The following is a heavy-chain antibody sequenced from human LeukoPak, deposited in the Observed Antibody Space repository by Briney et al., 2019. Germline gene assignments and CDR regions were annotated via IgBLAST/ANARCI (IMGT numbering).Heavy chain of an antibody. D-gene: IGHD3-22*01. Sequence: GASVKVSCKASGYTFTSYGISWVRQAPGQGLEWMGWISAYNGNTNYAQKLQGRVTMTTDTSTSTAYMELRSLRSDDTTVYYCARDLYPARLHYYDSSTRAYYFDYWGQGTLVTVSS. CDR1: GYTFTSYG. CDR2: ISAYNGNT. J-gene: IGHJ4*02. V-gene: IGHV1-18*01. CDR3: ARDLYPARLHYYDSSTRAYYFDY.